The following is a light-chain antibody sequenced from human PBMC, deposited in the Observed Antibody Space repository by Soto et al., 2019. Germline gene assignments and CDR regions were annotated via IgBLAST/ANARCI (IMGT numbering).Light chain of an antibody. CDR3: QQYAGSPPWT. CDR1: QSVASNY. CDR2: GAS. J-gene: IGKJ1*01. Sequence: EIVLTQSPGTLSLSPGERATLSCRASQSVASNYLAWYQQKPGQSPRLLIYGASGRATGIPDRFSGSGSGTDITLTISRLEPEDFAVDFCQQYAGSPPWTFGQGTKVEIK. V-gene: IGKV3-20*01.